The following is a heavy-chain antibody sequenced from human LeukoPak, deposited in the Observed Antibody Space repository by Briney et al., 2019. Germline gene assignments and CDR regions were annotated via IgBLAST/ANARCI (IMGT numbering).Heavy chain of an antibody. V-gene: IGHV3-23*01. CDR2: LRGGGGDT. CDR1: GFTFSNYA. J-gene: IGHJ4*02. CDR3: AKVSPRVEGCNEGHLDY. Sequence: GGSLRLSCAASGFTFSNYAMNWVRQAPGKELEWVSSLRGGGGDTVYADSVKGRFTISRDNSRNTLYLQMNSLRAEDTAVYYCAKVSPRVEGCNEGHLDYWGQGTLVTVSS. D-gene: IGHD2/OR15-2a*01.